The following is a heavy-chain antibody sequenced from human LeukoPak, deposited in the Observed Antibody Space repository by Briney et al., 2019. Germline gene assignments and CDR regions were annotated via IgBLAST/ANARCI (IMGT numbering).Heavy chain of an antibody. D-gene: IGHD3-22*01. V-gene: IGHV3-21*01. CDR1: GFIFSSYS. J-gene: IGHJ3*02. CDR2: ISSSSSYI. Sequence: PGGSLRLSCAASGFIFSSYSMNWVRRAPGKGLECVSSISSSSSYIYYADSVKGRFTISRDNAKNSLYLQMNSLRAEDTAVYYCARDRDYYDSSGYLDAFDIWGQGTMVTVSS. CDR3: ARDRDYYDSSGYLDAFDI.